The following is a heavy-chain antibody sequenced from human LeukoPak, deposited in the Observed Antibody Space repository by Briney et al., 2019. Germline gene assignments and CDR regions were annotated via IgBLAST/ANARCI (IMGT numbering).Heavy chain of an antibody. V-gene: IGHV3-9*01. J-gene: IGHJ4*02. CDR2: IRWNSGSI. D-gene: IGHD5-18*01. CDR3: AKGYRKYSYGPALDY. CDR1: GLTFDDYA. Sequence: GRSLRLSCAASGLTFDDYAMHWVRQAPGKGLEWVSGIRWNSGSIGYAASVKGRFTISRDKAKNSLYLQMNSLRAEDTALYYCAKGYRKYSYGPALDYWGQGTLVIVSS.